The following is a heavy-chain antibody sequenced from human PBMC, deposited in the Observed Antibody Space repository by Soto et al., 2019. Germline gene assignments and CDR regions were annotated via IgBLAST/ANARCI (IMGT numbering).Heavy chain of an antibody. Sequence: VPVKVSCKASGYTFTSYVISWVRQAPGQGLEWMGIINANNSNTSYAQKLQGRVTMTRDTSTSTVYMELSSLRSEDTAVYYCARDDYGDYDYWGQGTLVTVSS. CDR2: INANNSNT. D-gene: IGHD4-17*01. CDR3: ARDDYGDYDY. V-gene: IGHV1-18*01. J-gene: IGHJ4*02. CDR1: GYTFTSYV.